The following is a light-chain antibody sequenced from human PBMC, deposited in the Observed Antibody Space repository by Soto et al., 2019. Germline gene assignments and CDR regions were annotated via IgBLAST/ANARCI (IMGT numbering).Light chain of an antibody. CDR1: QSVSSY. CDR2: DAA. Sequence: EIVLTQYPATLSLSPGERATLSCRASQSVSSYLAWYQQKPGQAPRLLIYDAASRATGIPDRFSGSGSGTDFTLTISRLEPEDFAVYFCQQYGSSPRTFGQGTKVDIK. V-gene: IGKV3-20*01. CDR3: QQYGSSPRT. J-gene: IGKJ1*01.